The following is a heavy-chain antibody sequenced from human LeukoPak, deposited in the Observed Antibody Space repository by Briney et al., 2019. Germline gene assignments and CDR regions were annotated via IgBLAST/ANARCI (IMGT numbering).Heavy chain of an antibody. J-gene: IGHJ4*02. CDR3: TTAQIYDGTWYGRDY. D-gene: IGHD6-13*01. CDR2: FYSGGDT. CDR1: GFTVSSNY. V-gene: IGHV3-66*01. Sequence: GSLRLSCADSGFTVSSNYMSWVRQAPGKGPECVSVFYSGGDTYYADSVKGRFTISRDNSKNMVYLQMNSLRAEDTAVYYCTTAQIYDGTWYGRDYWGQGTLVTVSS.